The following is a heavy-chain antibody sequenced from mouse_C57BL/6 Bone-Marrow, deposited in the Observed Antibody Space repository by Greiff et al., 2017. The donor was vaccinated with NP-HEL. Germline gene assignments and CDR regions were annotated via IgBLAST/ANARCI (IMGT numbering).Heavy chain of an antibody. V-gene: IGHV1-82*01. J-gene: IGHJ2*01. CDR1: GYAFSSSW. CDR3: SLISFY. Sequence: VQLQQSGPELVKPGASVKISCKASGYAFSSSWMNWVKQRPGKGLEWIGRIYPGDGDTNYNGKFKGKATLTADKSSSTAYLQLSSLTSVVSAVFFCSLISFYWGQGTTLTVSS. CDR2: IYPGDGDT. D-gene: IGHD1-1*01.